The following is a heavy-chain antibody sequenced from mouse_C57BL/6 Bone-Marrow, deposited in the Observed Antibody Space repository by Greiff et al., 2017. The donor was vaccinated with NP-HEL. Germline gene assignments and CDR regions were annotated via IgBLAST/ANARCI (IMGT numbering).Heavy chain of an antibody. CDR2: IYPRSGNT. V-gene: IGHV1-81*01. J-gene: IGHJ3*01. D-gene: IGHD1-1*01. CDR1: GYTFTSYG. Sequence: QVQLKQSGAELARPGASVKLSCKASGYTFTSYGISWVKQRTGQGLEWIGEIYPRSGNTYYNEKFKGKATLTADKSSSTAYMELRSLTSGDSAVYFCAREGIYYYGSSWFAYWGQGTLVTVSA. CDR3: AREGIYYYGSSWFAY.